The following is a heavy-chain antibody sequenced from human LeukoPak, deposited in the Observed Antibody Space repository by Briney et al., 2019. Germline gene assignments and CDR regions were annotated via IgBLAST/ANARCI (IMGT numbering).Heavy chain of an antibody. CDR2: TYYRSKWCN. D-gene: IGHD3-10*01. J-gene: IGHJ4*02. CDR1: GDSVSSNSAA. Sequence: SQTLSLTCAISGDSVSSNSAAWNWIRQSPSRGLEWLGRTYYRSKWCNDYAVSVKSRITINPDTSRNHFSLQLNSVTPEDTAVYYCARSGFGEPASDYWGQGTLVTVSS. V-gene: IGHV6-1*01. CDR3: ARSGFGEPASDY.